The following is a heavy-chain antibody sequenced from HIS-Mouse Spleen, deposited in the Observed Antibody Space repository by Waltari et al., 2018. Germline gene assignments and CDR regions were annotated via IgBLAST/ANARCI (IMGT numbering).Heavy chain of an antibody. Sequence: QVQLVESGGGVVQPGRSLRLSCAASGFTSSSYGMHWVRQAPGKGLEWVAVIWYDGSNKYYADSVKGRFTISRDNSKNTLYLQMNSLRAEDTAVYYCAKDGDSSGYAFDIWGQGTMVTVSS. J-gene: IGHJ3*02. CDR1: GFTSSSYG. V-gene: IGHV3-33*06. CDR3: AKDGDSSGYAFDI. D-gene: IGHD3-22*01. CDR2: IWYDGSNK.